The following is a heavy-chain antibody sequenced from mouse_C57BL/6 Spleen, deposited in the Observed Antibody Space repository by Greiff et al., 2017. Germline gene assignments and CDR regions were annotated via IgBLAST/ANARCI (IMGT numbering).Heavy chain of an antibody. D-gene: IGHD4-1*01. Sequence: EVQLQESGPGLVKPSQSLSLTCSVTGYSITSGYYWNWIRQFPGNKLEWMGYISYAGSNNYNPTLKNRISITRDTSKNQFFLKLNSVTTEDTATYYCARVGRDWYFDVWGTGTTVTVSS. V-gene: IGHV3-6*01. CDR3: ARVGRDWYFDV. CDR2: ISYAGSN. CDR1: GYSITSGYY. J-gene: IGHJ1*03.